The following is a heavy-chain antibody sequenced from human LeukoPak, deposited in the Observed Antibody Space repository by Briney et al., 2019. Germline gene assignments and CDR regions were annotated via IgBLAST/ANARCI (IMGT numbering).Heavy chain of an antibody. V-gene: IGHV1-2*02. D-gene: IGHD3-9*01. CDR3: ARNFDMEGFDP. CDR1: GYTFTGYY. CDR2: INSDSCFS. Sequence: SLKVSCKASGYTFTGYYMNWVRQAPGQGLEWMGWINSDSCFSKYAQKFQGRVTITRDTSITTVYMDLTRPTSDDTAVYYCARNFDMEGFDPWGQGTLVTVSS. J-gene: IGHJ5*02.